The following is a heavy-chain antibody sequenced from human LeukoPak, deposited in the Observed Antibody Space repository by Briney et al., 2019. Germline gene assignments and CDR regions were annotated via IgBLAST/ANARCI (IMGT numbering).Heavy chain of an antibody. Sequence: ASVKVSCKASGYTFTSYYMHWVRQAPGQGLEWMGWISAYNGNTNYAQKLQGRVTMTTDTSTSTAYMELRSLRSDDTAVYYCTRDWSCSGGSCYNCFDPWGQGTLVTVSS. V-gene: IGHV1-18*04. D-gene: IGHD2-15*01. CDR3: TRDWSCSGGSCYNCFDP. CDR1: GYTFTSYY. J-gene: IGHJ5*02. CDR2: ISAYNGNT.